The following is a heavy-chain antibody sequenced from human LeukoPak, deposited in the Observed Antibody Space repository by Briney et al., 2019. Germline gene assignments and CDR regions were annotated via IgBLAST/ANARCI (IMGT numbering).Heavy chain of an antibody. CDR2: INHSGST. D-gene: IGHD3-22*01. Sequence: SETLSLTCAVYGGSFSGYYWSWIRQPPGKGLEWIGEINHSGSTNYNPSLKSRVTISVDTSKNQLSLKLSSVTAADTAVYYCARAIVVVITTPLRGYFDYWGQGTLVTVSS. V-gene: IGHV4-34*01. CDR1: GGSFSGYY. CDR3: ARAIVVVITTPLRGYFDY. J-gene: IGHJ4*02.